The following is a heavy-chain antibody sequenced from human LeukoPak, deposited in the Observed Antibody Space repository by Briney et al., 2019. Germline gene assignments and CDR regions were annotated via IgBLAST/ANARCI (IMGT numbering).Heavy chain of an antibody. D-gene: IGHD6-19*01. CDR3: ARHFQQWLGYFDF. V-gene: IGHV4-39*01. CDR2: IHFSGTT. CDR1: GGXISSSSHH. J-gene: IGHJ4*02. Sequence: SETLSLTCTVSGGXISSSSHHWGWIRQPPGKGLEWIGSIHFSGTTHYNPSLKSRVTTSVDTSKNQFSPKLTSVTAADTAVYYCARHFQQWLGYFDFWGQGTLVTVSS.